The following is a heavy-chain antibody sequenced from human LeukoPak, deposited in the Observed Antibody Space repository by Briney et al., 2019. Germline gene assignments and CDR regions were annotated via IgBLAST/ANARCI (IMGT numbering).Heavy chain of an antibody. J-gene: IGHJ4*02. Sequence: SETLSLTCTVSGGSISSYYWSWIRQPAGKGLEWIGRIDTSGSTNYNPSLKSRVTISVDKSKSQFSLKLSSVTAADTAVYYCARDYYGSGSYDYWGQGTLVTVSS. CDR2: IDTSGST. CDR3: ARDYYGSGSYDY. D-gene: IGHD3-10*01. V-gene: IGHV4-4*07. CDR1: GGSISSYY.